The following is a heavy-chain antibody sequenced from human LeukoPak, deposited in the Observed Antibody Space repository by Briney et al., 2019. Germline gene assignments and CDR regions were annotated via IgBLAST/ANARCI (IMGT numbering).Heavy chain of an antibody. CDR3: ARGYCSGGSCYRGAFDY. J-gene: IGHJ4*02. Sequence: GASVKVSCKASGGTFSSYAISWVRQAPGQGLDWMGRIIPILGIANYAQKFQGRVTITADKSTSTAYMELSSLRSEDTAVYYCARGYCSGGSCYRGAFDYWGQGTLVTVSS. CDR1: GGTFSSYA. CDR2: IIPILGIA. V-gene: IGHV1-69*04. D-gene: IGHD2-15*01.